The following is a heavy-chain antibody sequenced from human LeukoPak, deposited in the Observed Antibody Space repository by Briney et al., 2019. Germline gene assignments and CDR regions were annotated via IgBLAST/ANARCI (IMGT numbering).Heavy chain of an antibody. CDR2: VSGSGSTI. Sequence: GGSLRLSCAGSGFTFSSYEINWVRQAPGKGLEWVSYVSGSGSTIYYADSVKGRFTISRDNAKNSVSLQMNGLRAEDTAVYYCARAPGGYSYGTPNFDYWGQGTLVTVSS. CDR1: GFTFSSYE. D-gene: IGHD5-18*01. J-gene: IGHJ4*02. CDR3: ARAPGGYSYGTPNFDY. V-gene: IGHV3-48*03.